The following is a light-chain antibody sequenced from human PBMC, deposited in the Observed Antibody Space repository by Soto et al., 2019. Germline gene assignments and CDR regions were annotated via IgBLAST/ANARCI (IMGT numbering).Light chain of an antibody. V-gene: IGLV2-14*03. CDR2: DVS. CDR1: SSDVGTYEY. Sequence: QSALTQPASVSGSPGQSITISCTGTSSDVGTYEYVSWYQHHPGKAPKLMIYDVSNRPSGVSDLFSGSKSGNTASLTISGFQAEYEADHYCSSYASNGDVLFGGGTKLTVL. CDR3: SSYASNGDVL. J-gene: IGLJ2*01.